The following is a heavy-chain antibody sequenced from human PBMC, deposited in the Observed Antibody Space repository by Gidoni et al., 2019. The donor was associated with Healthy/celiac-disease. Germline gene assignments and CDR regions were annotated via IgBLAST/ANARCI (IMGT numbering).Heavy chain of an antibody. CDR1: GGSFSGYY. J-gene: IGHJ4*02. CDR2: INHSGST. CDR3: ARGVVRGVIHY. D-gene: IGHD3-10*01. V-gene: IGHV4-34*01. Sequence: QVQLQQWGAGLLTPSETLSLTCAVYGGSFSGYYWSWIRQPPGKGLEWIGEINHSGSTNYNPSLKSRVTISVDTSKNQFSLKLSSVTAADTAVYYCARGVVRGVIHYWGQGTLVTVSS.